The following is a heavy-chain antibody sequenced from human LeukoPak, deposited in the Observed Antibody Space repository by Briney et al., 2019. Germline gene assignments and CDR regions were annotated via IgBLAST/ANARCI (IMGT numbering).Heavy chain of an antibody. J-gene: IGHJ6*03. V-gene: IGHV1-69*05. CDR2: IIPIFGTA. CDR3: ARGPIEYSSSSNYYYYYMDV. D-gene: IGHD6-6*01. CDR1: GGTLSSYA. Sequence: ASVKVSCKASGGTLSSYAISGVRQAPGQGLEWMGGIIPIFGTANYAQKFQGRVTITTDESTSTAYMELSSLRSEDTAVYYCARGPIEYSSSSNYYYYYMDVWGKGTTVTVSS.